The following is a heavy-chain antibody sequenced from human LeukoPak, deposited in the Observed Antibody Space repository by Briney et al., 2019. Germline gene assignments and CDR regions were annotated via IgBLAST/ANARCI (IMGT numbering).Heavy chain of an antibody. V-gene: IGHV3-7*01. CDR3: ARATYYGDYEENI. D-gene: IGHD4-17*01. J-gene: IGHJ3*02. CDR2: IKQDGSEK. Sequence: PGGSLRLSCAASGFTFSSYWMSWVRQDPGKGLEWVANIKQDGSEKYYVDSLKGRFTISRDNAKNSLYLQMNSLRAEDTAVYYCARATYYGDYEENIWGQGTMVTVSS. CDR1: GFTFSSYW.